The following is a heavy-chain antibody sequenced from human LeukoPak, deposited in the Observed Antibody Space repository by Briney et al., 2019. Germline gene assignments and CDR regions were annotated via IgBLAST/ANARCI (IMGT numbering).Heavy chain of an antibody. V-gene: IGHV1-2*02. J-gene: IGHJ4*02. CDR1: GYTFTGYY. Sequence: ASMKVSCKSSGYTFTGYYMHWVRQAPGQGLEWMGWINPNSGGTNYARKFQGRVTMTRDTSISTAYMELSRLRSDDTAVYYCARVRTAMANYYFDYWGQGTLVTVSS. CDR3: ARVRTAMANYYFDY. D-gene: IGHD5-18*01. CDR2: INPNSGGT.